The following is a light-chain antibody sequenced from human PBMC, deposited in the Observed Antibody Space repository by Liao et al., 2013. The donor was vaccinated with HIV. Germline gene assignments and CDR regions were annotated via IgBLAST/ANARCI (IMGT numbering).Light chain of an antibody. CDR1: TLGDKS. J-gene: IGLJ3*02. Sequence: SYELTQPPSVSVSPGQTVSITCSGDTLGDKSPSWYQQRPGQPPVLVIYQGTKRPSGIPERFSGSNSGNTATLTITRVADGDEADYYCQVWDRSTNHWVFGGGTKLTVL. V-gene: IGLV3-1*01. CDR2: QGT. CDR3: QVWDRSTNHWV.